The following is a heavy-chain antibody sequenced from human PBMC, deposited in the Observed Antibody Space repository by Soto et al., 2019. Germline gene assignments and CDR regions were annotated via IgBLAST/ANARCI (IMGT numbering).Heavy chain of an antibody. J-gene: IGHJ6*02. V-gene: IGHV1-46*01. D-gene: IGHD2-2*01. CDR1: GYTFTSYY. CDR3: ARDLVVPAVIGGMDV. CDR2: INPSGGST. Sequence: EASVKVSCKASGYTFTSYYMHWVRQAPGQGLEWMGIINPSGGSTSYAQKFQGRVTMTRDTSTSTVYMELSSLRSEDTAVYYCARDLVVPAVIGGMDVWGQGTTVTVSS.